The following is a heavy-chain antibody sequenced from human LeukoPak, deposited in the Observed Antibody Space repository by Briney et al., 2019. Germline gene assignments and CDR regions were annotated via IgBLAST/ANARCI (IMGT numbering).Heavy chain of an antibody. CDR2: VHLDGRT. D-gene: IGHD6-25*01. Sequence: KPSETLSPTRGVSGGSVSRTNWWTWISQPPQKGLEWIGEVHLDGRTNFNPSLKSRLTMSVDLSENHVSLKLTSVTAADTAVYYCAREGGFYRPLDYSGQGTLVTVSS. V-gene: IGHV4-4*02. CDR3: AREGGFYRPLDY. J-gene: IGHJ4*02. CDR1: GGSVSRTNW.